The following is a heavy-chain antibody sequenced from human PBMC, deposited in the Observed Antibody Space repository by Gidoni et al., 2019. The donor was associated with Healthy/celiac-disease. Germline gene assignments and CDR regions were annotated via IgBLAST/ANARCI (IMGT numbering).Heavy chain of an antibody. CDR1: GGSFSNYY. V-gene: IGHV4-34*01. J-gene: IGHJ4*02. Sequence: QVQLQQWGAGLLKPSETLSLTCAVYGGSFSNYYWSWIRQPPGKGREWIGEINRSGSTNYNPSLKSRVTISVDTSKNQFSLKLGSVTAADTAVYYCARGQGGQWLVRFDYWGQGTLVTVSS. D-gene: IGHD6-19*01. CDR3: ARGQGGQWLVRFDY. CDR2: INRSGST.